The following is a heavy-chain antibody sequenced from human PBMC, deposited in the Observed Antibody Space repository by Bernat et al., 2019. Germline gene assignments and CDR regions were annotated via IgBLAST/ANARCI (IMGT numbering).Heavy chain of an antibody. Sequence: QVQLQESGPGLVKPSQTLSLTCTVSGGSISSGSYYWSWIRQPAGKGLEWIGRVYTSGSTNYNPSLKSRVTISVDTSRNQFSLKLSSVTAADPAVYYCAREGAWFAERAFDIWGQGTMVTVSS. CDR2: VYTSGST. V-gene: IGHV4-61*02. CDR3: AREGAWFAERAFDI. D-gene: IGHD3-10*01. J-gene: IGHJ3*02. CDR1: GGSISSGSYY.